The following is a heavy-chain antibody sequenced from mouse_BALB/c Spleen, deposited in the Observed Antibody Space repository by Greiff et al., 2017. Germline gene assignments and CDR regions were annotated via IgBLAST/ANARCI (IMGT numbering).Heavy chain of an antibody. V-gene: IGHV14-3*02. CDR2: IDPANGNT. CDR1: GFNIKDSY. Sequence: VQLQQSGAELVTPGASVKLSCTASGFNIKDSYMHWVKQRPEQGLEWIGRIDPANGNTKYDPKFQGKATITADTSSNTAYLQLSSLTSEDTAVYYCARTPIGDYDGLGFAYWGQGTLVTVSA. J-gene: IGHJ3*01. D-gene: IGHD2-4*01. CDR3: ARTPIGDYDGLGFAY.